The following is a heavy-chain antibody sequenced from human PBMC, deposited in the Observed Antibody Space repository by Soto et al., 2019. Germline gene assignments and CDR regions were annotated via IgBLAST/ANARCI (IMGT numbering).Heavy chain of an antibody. CDR3: AKETIPGELTRYFDY. CDR1: GFTFSSYA. Sequence: GGSLRLSSAASGFTFSSYAMSWVRQAPGKGLEWVSAISGSGGSTYYADSVKGRFTISRDNSKNTLYLQMNSLRAEDTAVYYCAKETIPGELTRYFDYWGQGTLVTVSS. J-gene: IGHJ4*02. CDR2: ISGSGGST. V-gene: IGHV3-23*01. D-gene: IGHD4-17*01.